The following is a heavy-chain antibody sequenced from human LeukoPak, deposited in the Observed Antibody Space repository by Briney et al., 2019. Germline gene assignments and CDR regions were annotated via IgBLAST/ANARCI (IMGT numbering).Heavy chain of an antibody. D-gene: IGHD3-9*01. J-gene: IGHJ3*02. CDR1: GFTFSDYY. CDR2: ISSSGSTI. Sequence: GGSLRLSCAASGFTFSDYYMSWIRQAPGKGLEWVSYISSSGSTIYYADSVKGRFTISRDNAKNSLYLQMNSLRAEDTAVYYCARDDPPTHLIRYWEDRAFDSWGQGTMVTVSS. V-gene: IGHV3-11*01. CDR3: ARDDPPTHLIRYWEDRAFDS.